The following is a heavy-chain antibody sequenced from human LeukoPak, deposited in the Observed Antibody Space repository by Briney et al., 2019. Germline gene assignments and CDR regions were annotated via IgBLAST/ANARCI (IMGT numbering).Heavy chain of an antibody. CDR2: IYYSGST. CDR3: ASSLGPSYYFDY. Sequence: PSETLSLTCTVSGGSITSGDYYWSWIRQPPGKGLEWIGYIYYSGSTNYTPSLKSRVTISVDTSKNQFSLKLSSVTAADTAVYYCASSLGPSYYFDYWGQGTLVTVSS. J-gene: IGHJ4*02. V-gene: IGHV4-61*08. CDR1: GGSITSGDYY.